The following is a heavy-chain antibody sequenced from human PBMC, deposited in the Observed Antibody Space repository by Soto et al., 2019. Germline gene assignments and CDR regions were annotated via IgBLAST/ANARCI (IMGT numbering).Heavy chain of an antibody. CDR3: ASPYDSSGYGHPVPFDI. CDR1: GFTFSSYG. J-gene: IGHJ3*02. V-gene: IGHV3-30*03. Sequence: PGGSLRLSCAASGFTFSSYGMHWVRQAPGKGLEWVAVISYDGSNKYYADSVKGRFTISRDNSKNTLYLQMNSLRAEDTAVYYCASPYDSSGYGHPVPFDIWGQGTMVTVSS. CDR2: ISYDGSNK. D-gene: IGHD3-22*01.